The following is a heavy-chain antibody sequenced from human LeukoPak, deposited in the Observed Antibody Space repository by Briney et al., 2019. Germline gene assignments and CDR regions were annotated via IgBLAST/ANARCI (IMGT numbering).Heavy chain of an antibody. CDR1: GYTLTELS. Sequence: ASVKVSCEVSGYTLTELSMHWVRQAHGKGLEWMGGFDPEDGETIYVQKFQGRVTMTEATSTDTAYMELSSLRSEDTAVYYCATDLPGDIVVVPAVIRYDYWGKGTLVTVSS. J-gene: IGHJ4*02. D-gene: IGHD2-2*01. V-gene: IGHV1-24*01. CDR2: FDPEDGET. CDR3: ATDLPGDIVVVPAVIRYDY.